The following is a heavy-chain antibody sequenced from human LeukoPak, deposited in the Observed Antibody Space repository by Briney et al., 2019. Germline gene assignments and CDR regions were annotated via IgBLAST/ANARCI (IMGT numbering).Heavy chain of an antibody. CDR2: INLNSGGT. D-gene: IGHD3-22*01. V-gene: IGHV1-2*02. CDR3: ARGSTMIVVDFDY. J-gene: IGHJ4*02. CDR1: GYTFNGYY. Sequence: ASVKVSCKASGYTFNGYYIHWVRQAPGQGLEWMGWINLNSGGTNYAQKFQGRVTMTRDTSISTAYMELSRLRSDDTAVYYCARGSTMIVVDFDYWGQGTLVTVSS.